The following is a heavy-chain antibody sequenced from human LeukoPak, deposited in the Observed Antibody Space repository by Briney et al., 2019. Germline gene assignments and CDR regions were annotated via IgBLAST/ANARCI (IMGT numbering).Heavy chain of an antibody. CDR3: ARALYSSGHHQEAY. V-gene: IGHV3-20*04. Sequence: GGSLRLSCAASGFTFDDYGMYWVRQAPGKGLEWVSGINWNGGSTGYADSVKGRFTISRDNAKKSLYLQMNSLRAEDTALYYCARALYSSGHHQEAYWGQGTLVTVSS. CDR2: INWNGGST. D-gene: IGHD6-19*01. CDR1: GFTFDDYG. J-gene: IGHJ4*02.